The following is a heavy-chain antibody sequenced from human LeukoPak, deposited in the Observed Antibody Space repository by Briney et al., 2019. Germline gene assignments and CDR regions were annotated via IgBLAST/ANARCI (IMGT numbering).Heavy chain of an antibody. CDR1: GYSISSGYY. V-gene: IGHV4-38-2*02. CDR2: IYHSGST. CDR3: ARVGDYGTTKTDDY. D-gene: IGHD4-17*01. J-gene: IGHJ4*02. Sequence: SETLSLTCTVSGYSISSGYYWGWIRPPPGKGLEWIGSIYHSGSTYYNPSLKSRVTISIDTSKNQFSLKLSSVTAADTAVYYCARVGDYGTTKTDDYWGQGTLVTVSS.